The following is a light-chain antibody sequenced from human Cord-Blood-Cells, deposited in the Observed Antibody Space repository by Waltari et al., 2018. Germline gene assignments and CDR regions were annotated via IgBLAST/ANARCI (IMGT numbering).Light chain of an antibody. CDR2: LAS. V-gene: IGKV2-28*01. CDR1: QSLLHNNGYNY. CDR3: MQYLQSPYT. Sequence: DSGMTQSPLSLPVIPAALASTFCSSSQSLLHNNGYNYLDWYLQKPGQSPQLLIYLASNRASGVPDRFSGSGSGTEFTLKISRVEAEDVAVYYCMQYLQSPYTFGQGTKLEIK. J-gene: IGKJ2*01.